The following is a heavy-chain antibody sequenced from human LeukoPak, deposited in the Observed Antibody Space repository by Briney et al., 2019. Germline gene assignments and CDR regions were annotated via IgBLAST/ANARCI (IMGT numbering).Heavy chain of an antibody. V-gene: IGHV1-46*01. Sequence: ASVKVSCKASGYTFTNYHMNWVRQAPGQGLEWMGIINPSGGSTTNAQKFQGRVTMTRDTSISTAYMELSRLRSDDTAVYYCARAGLGYCSSTSCYGANWFDPWGQGTLVTVSS. J-gene: IGHJ5*02. CDR2: INPSGGST. CDR3: ARAGLGYCSSTSCYGANWFDP. CDR1: GYTFTNYH. D-gene: IGHD2-2*01.